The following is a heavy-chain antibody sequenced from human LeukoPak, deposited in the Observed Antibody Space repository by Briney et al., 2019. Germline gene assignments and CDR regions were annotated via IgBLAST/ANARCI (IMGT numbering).Heavy chain of an antibody. D-gene: IGHD5-24*01. CDR1: GFTFSGSA. V-gene: IGHV3-73*01. CDR3: ARHNEMTH. Sequence: HPAGSLRLSCAASGFTFSGSAMHWVRQASGRGLEWVGRVRIKANNYATAYAASVKGRFTISRDDSKNTAYLQMNSLKTEDTAVYYCARHNEMTHWGQGTLVTVSS. J-gene: IGHJ1*01. CDR2: VRIKANNYAT.